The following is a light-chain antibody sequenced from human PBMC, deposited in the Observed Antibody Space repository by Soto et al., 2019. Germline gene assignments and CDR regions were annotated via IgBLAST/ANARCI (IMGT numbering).Light chain of an antibody. CDR3: SSYAGSNNFVV. J-gene: IGLJ2*01. Sequence: QSALTQPPSASGSPGQSVTISCTGTSSDVGGYNYVSWYQQHPGKAPKLMIYEVSKRPSGVPDRFSGSKSGNTASLAVSGLQVEDEVDYYRSSYAGSNNFVVFGGGTQLIVL. CDR2: EVS. CDR1: SSDVGGYNY. V-gene: IGLV2-8*01.